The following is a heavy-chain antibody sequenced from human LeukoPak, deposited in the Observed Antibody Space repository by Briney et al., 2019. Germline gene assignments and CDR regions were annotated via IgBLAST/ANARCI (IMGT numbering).Heavy chain of an antibody. V-gene: IGHV3-23*01. CDR1: GFTFSSYA. D-gene: IGHD2-21*02. CDR2: ISGSGGST. CDR3: AKTRRGVTSYFDY. Sequence: PGGSLRLSCAASGFTFSSYAMSWVRQAPGKGLEWVSAISGSGGSTYYADSVKGRFTISRDNSKNTLYLQMSSLRAEDTAVYYCAKTRRGVTSYFDYWGQGTLVTVSS. J-gene: IGHJ4*02.